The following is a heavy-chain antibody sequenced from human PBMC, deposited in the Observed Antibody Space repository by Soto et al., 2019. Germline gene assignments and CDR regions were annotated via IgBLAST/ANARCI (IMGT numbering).Heavy chain of an antibody. V-gene: IGHV1-18*04. Sequence: QVQMVQSGAEVKKPGASVKVSCKSSGYTFSIYSINWVRQAPGHGLEWVGRFSPYNGETHYAQKLQGRVTMTTDTSTSTAYMELKSLRSDDTAVYYCARVSSRTTLDSWGPGTLVTVSS. CDR1: GYTFSIYS. CDR2: FSPYNGET. J-gene: IGHJ4*02. CDR3: ARVSSRTTLDS. D-gene: IGHD2-2*01.